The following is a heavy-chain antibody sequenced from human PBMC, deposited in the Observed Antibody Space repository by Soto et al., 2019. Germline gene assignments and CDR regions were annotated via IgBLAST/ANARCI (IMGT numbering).Heavy chain of an antibody. Sequence: GGSLRLSCAASGFTFSSHAMAWVRQAPGKGLEWVSVISGSGGTTYDAESVKGRFTISRDNSKNTVFLQMNNLRAEDTATYYCAKTFFFDSSGFYLGSWGQGTQVTVSS. J-gene: IGHJ4*02. V-gene: IGHV3-23*01. CDR2: ISGSGGTT. D-gene: IGHD3-22*01. CDR3: AKTFFFDSSGFYLGS. CDR1: GFTFSSHA.